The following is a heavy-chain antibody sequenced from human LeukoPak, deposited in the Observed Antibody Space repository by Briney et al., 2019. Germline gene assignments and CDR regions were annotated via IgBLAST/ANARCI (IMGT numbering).Heavy chain of an antibody. Sequence: GGSLRLSCAASGFTFSSYAMSWVRQAPGKGLEWVSVIYSGGSTYYADSVKGRFTVSRDNSKNTLYLQMNSLRAEDTAVYYCARSLCGGDCYGPDDAFDIWGQGTMVTVSS. CDR2: IYSGGST. V-gene: IGHV3-66*01. J-gene: IGHJ3*02. D-gene: IGHD2-21*02. CDR3: ARSLCGGDCYGPDDAFDI. CDR1: GFTFSSYA.